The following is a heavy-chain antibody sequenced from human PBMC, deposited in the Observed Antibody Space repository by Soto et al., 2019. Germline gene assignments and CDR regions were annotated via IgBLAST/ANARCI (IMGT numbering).Heavy chain of an antibody. V-gene: IGHV4-39*01. CDR2: IYYSGST. CDR3: ARQGGYHHNWFEP. CDR1: GGSISSSSYY. D-gene: IGHD3-16*02. Sequence: SETLSLTCTVSGGSISSSSYYWGWIRQPPGKGLEWIGSIYYSGSTYYNPSLKSRVTISVDTSKNQFSLKLSSVTAADTAVYYCARQGGYHHNWFEPWGQGTLVTVSS. J-gene: IGHJ5*02.